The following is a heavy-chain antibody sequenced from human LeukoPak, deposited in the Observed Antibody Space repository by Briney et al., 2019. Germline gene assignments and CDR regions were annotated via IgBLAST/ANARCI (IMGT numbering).Heavy chain of an antibody. D-gene: IGHD4-23*01. CDR3: PTGGNFYSSH. Sequence: GGSLRLSCAASGFTFSSHSMNWVRQAPGKGLEWISYISSSSARYYADSVQARFTISRDDARNSLYLQMCNLRAEDTAVFSCPTGGNFYSSHWGEGTLVTVSS. CDR2: ISSSSAR. V-gene: IGHV3-48*01. J-gene: IGHJ1*01. CDR1: GFTFSSHS.